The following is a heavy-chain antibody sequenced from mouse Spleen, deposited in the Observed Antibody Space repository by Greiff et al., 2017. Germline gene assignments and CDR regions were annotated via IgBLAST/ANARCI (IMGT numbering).Heavy chain of an antibody. CDR1: GDSITSGY. D-gene: IGHD1-1*01. J-gene: IGHJ2*01. Sequence: EVMLVESGPSLVKPSQTLSLTCSVTGDSITSGYWNWIRKFPGNKLEYMGYISYSGSTYYNPSLKSRISITRDTSKNQYYLQLNSVTTEDTATYYCARYGYYGSHFDYWGQGTTLTVSS. V-gene: IGHV3-8*02. CDR3: ARYGYYGSHFDY. CDR2: ISYSGST.